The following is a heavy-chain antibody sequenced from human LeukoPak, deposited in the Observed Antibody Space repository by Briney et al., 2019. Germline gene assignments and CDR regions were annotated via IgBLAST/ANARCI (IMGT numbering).Heavy chain of an antibody. CDR2: INPNSGGT. CDR1: GYTFTVYY. J-gene: IGHJ4*02. CDR3: ARDRTLYGSGSGDY. D-gene: IGHD3-10*01. Sequence: ASVTVSCKSSGYTFTVYYMHWVRQAPGQGLEWMGWINPNSGGTNYAQKFQGRVTMTRDTSISTAYMELSRLRSDDTAVYYCARDRTLYGSGSGDYWGQGTLVTVSS. V-gene: IGHV1-2*02.